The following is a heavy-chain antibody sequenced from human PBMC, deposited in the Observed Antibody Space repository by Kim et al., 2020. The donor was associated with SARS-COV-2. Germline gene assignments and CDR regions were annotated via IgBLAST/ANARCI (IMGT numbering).Heavy chain of an antibody. CDR2: IWYDGSNK. V-gene: IGHV3-33*01. D-gene: IGHD2-2*01. J-gene: IGHJ6*02. CDR3: ARVWDIVVVPAAMDYGMDV. CDR1: GFTFSSYG. Sequence: GGSLRLSCAASGFTFSSYGMHWVRQAPGKGLEWVAVIWYDGSNKYYADSVKGRFTISRDNSKNTLYLQMNSLRAEDTAVYYCARVWDIVVVPAAMDYGMDVWGQGTTVTVSS.